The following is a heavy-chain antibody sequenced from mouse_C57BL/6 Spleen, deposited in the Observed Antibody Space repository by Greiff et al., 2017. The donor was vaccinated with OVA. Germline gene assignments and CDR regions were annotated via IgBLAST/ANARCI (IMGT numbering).Heavy chain of an antibody. CDR3: AGYGSRPRYWYFDV. J-gene: IGHJ1*03. V-gene: IGHV1-55*01. CDR2: IYPGSGST. CDR1: GYTFTSYW. Sequence: QVQLQQPGAELVKPGASVKMSCKASGYTFTSYWITWVKQRPGQGLEWIGDIYPGSGSTNYNEKFKSKATLTVDTSSSTAYMQLSSLTSEDSAVYYCAGYGSRPRYWYFDVWGTGTTVTVSS. D-gene: IGHD1-1*01.